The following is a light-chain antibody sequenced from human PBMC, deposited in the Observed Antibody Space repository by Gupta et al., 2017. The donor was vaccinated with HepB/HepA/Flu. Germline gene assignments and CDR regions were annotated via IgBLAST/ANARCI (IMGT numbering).Light chain of an antibody. CDR3: AAWDNSLNGVV. CDR2: SNN. CDR1: SSNIGSTT. Sequence: QSVLPHPPSASGTPGPRLTIPFSGSSSNIGSTTVNWYQQLPGTAPKLLIYSNNPRPSGVPDRFSGSKSGTSASLAISGLQSEDEADYYCAAWDNSLNGVVFGGGTKLTVL. J-gene: IGLJ2*01. V-gene: IGLV1-44*01.